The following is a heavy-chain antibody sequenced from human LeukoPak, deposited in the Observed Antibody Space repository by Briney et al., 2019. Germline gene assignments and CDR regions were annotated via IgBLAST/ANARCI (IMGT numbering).Heavy chain of an antibody. V-gene: IGHV4-59*01. Sequence: PSETLSLTCTVSGGSISSYYWSWIRQPPGKGLEWIGYIYYSGSTNYNPSLKSRVTISVDTSKNQFSLKLSSVTAADTAVYYCARGPLEVGQRRNYYYYGMDVWGQGTLVTVSS. CDR3: ARGPLEVGQRRNYYYYGMDV. CDR2: IYYSGST. D-gene: IGHD6-25*01. CDR1: GGSISSYY. J-gene: IGHJ6*02.